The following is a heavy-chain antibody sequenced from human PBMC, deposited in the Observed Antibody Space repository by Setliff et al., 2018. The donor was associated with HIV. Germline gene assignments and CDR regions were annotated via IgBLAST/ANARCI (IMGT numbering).Heavy chain of an antibody. CDR2: IPYDGSNK. CDR1: GFTFTSYN. V-gene: IGHV3-30*02. D-gene: IGHD1-20*01. Sequence: LRLSCAASGFTFTSYNMHWVRQAPGKGLDWVAFIPYDGSNKYYADSVKGRFTISRDNSKNTLYLQMNSLRSEDTAVYFCAKSFNSGPTNWNIDVWGTGTTVTVSS. CDR3: AKSFNSGPTNWNIDV. J-gene: IGHJ6*03.